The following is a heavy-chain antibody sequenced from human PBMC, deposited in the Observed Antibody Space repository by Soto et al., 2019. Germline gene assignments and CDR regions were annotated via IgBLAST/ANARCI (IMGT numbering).Heavy chain of an antibody. J-gene: IGHJ6*02. D-gene: IGHD2-15*01. CDR3: AREMPSTAAAYFYYGRNV. CDR2: IVPDCPSV. Sequence: QVQLVQSGAEVKRPGSSVKVSCKASGGAFNNYAIYWVRQAPGQGLEWLGTIVPDCPSVYYDPRFQCRLTITADGSNDIVYMVLTSLKSEDTAVYYCAREMPSTAAAYFYYGRNVWGQGTSVTVSS. CDR1: GGAFNNYA. V-gene: IGHV1-69*18.